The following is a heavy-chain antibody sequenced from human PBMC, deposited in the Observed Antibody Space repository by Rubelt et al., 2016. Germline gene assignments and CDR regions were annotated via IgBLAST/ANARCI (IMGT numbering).Heavy chain of an antibody. CDR1: GFTFSSYG. Sequence: GFTFSSYGMHWVRQAPGKGLEWVAVIWYDGSNKYYADSVKGRFTISRDNSKNTLYLQMNSLRAEDTAVYYCAKDYDYYGSDYWGQGTLVTVSS. J-gene: IGHJ4*02. CDR3: AKDYDYYGSDY. V-gene: IGHV3-33*06. CDR2: IWYDGSNK. D-gene: IGHD3-10*01.